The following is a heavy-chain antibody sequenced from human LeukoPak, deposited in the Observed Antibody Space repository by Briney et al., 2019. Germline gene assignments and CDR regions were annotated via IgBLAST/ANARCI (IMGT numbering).Heavy chain of an antibody. CDR1: GGSISTFY. CDR3: ARAATTWSYYYYYYYMDV. CDR2: IHTGGNT. V-gene: IGHV4-4*07. D-gene: IGHD4-17*01. Sequence: PSETLSLTCTVSGGSISTFYWSWIRQPAGKGLEWIGRIHTGGNTNYNPSLKSRVTMSVDTSKNQFSLKLSSVTAADTAVYYCARAATTWSYYYYYYYMDVWGKGTTVTVSS. J-gene: IGHJ6*03.